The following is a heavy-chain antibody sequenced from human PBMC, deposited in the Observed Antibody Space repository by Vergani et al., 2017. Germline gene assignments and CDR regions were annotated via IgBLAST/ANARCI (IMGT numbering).Heavy chain of an antibody. D-gene: IGHD1-14*01. CDR1: GFTFSSYA. V-gene: IGHV3-30-3*01. CDR2: ISYDGSNK. CDR3: ARETAQYFDY. J-gene: IGHJ4*02. Sequence: QVQLVESGVGVVQPGRSLRLSCAASGFTFSSYAMHWVRQAPGKGLEWVAVISYDGSNKYYADSVKGRFTISRDNSKNTLYLQMNSLRAEDTAVYYCARETAQYFDYWGQGTLVTVSS.